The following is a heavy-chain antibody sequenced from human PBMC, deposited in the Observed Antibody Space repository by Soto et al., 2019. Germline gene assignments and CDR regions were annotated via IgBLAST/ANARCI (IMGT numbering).Heavy chain of an antibody. CDR3: APPPGGYCISTSGYDFDY. CDR2: ISGSGGST. CDR1: GSTFSSYA. J-gene: IGHJ4*02. Sequence: EVQLLESGGGLVQPGGSLRLSCAASGSTFSSYAMSWVRQAPGKGLEWVSAISGSGGSTYYADSVKGRFTISRDNSKNTLYLQMHSLRAEDTAVYYCAPPPGGYCISTSGYDFDYWGQGTLVTVSS. D-gene: IGHD2-2*01. V-gene: IGHV3-23*01.